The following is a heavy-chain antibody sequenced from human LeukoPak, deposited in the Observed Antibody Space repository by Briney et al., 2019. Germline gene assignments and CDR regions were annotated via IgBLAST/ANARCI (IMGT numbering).Heavy chain of an antibody. Sequence: GGSLRLSCAASGFTFRNYWMHWVRQAPGKGLVWVSLINSEGSTTSYADSVKGRLTISRDNAENTLYLQMNSLRADDTAVYYCARGGSTVTTISTYWGQGTLVTVSS. D-gene: IGHD5-12*01. CDR3: ARGGSTVTTISTY. V-gene: IGHV3-74*01. CDR1: GFTFRNYW. CDR2: INSEGSTT. J-gene: IGHJ4*02.